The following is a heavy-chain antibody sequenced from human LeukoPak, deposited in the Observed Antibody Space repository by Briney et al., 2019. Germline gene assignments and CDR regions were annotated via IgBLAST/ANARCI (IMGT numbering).Heavy chain of an antibody. J-gene: IGHJ3*02. Sequence: PGGSLRLSCAASGFTFSSYAMSWVRQAPGKGLEWVSAISGSGGSTYYADSVKGRFTISRDNSKNTLYLQMNSLRAEDTAVYYCARDRVYGSGSYYNVDAFDIWGQGTMVTVSS. CDR1: GFTFSSYA. CDR3: ARDRVYGSGSYYNVDAFDI. CDR2: ISGSGGST. V-gene: IGHV3-23*01. D-gene: IGHD3-10*01.